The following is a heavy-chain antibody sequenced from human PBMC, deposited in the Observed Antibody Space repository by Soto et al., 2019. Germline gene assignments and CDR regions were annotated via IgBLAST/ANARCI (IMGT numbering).Heavy chain of an antibody. J-gene: IGHJ6*04. Sequence: SVYYDCRWISQANGKGLEWLGYIFDGGSANYNPSLKSRVSFSLDKSQNQLSLKLTSVTGADTAIYYCVSVEVTPTVTSGYCSYAAESWGKGTADTVTS. CDR1: SVYYD. D-gene: IGHD4-17*01. CDR2: IFDGGSA. CDR3: VSVEVTPTVTSGYCSYAAES. V-gene: IGHV4-61*10.